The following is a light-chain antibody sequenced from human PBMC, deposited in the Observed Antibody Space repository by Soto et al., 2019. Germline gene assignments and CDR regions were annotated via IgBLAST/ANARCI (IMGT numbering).Light chain of an antibody. CDR1: SSNIGSNT. CDR3: AAWDDSLNGPV. V-gene: IGLV1-44*01. Sequence: VVTQPPSASGTPGQRVTISCSGSSSNIGSNTVNWYQQLPGTAPKLLIYSNNQRPSGVPDRFSGSKSGTSASLAISGLQSEDEADYYCAAWDDSLNGPVFGGGTKVTVL. J-gene: IGLJ3*02. CDR2: SNN.